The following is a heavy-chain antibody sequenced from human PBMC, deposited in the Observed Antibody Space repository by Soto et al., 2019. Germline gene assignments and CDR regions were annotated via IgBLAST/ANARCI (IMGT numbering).Heavy chain of an antibody. V-gene: IGHV4-31*03. CDR2: IYYSGST. Sequence: QVQLQESGPGLVKPSQTLSLTCTVSGGSISSGGYYWSWIRQHPGKGLEWIGYIYYSGSTYYNQSLKSRVTISVDTSKNQFSLKLSSVTAADTAVYYCARLVVPQAEFDYWGQGTLVPVSS. CDR1: GGSISSGGYY. J-gene: IGHJ4*02. D-gene: IGHD2-2*01. CDR3: ARLVVPQAEFDY.